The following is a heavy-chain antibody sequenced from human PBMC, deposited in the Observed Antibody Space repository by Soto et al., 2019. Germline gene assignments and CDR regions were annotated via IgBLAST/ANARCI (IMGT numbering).Heavy chain of an antibody. CDR2: IFPLTDIP. J-gene: IGHJ4*02. CDR1: GGTFRNYP. Sequence: QVQLVQSGTEVKKPGSSVKVSCKASGGTFRNYPINWVRQAPGQGLEWMGSIFPLTDIPDYAQNFQARLTISADKSTSTAYMQLSSLTSDDTAMYFCARGPLVVVNYFESWGQGTRVTVSS. V-gene: IGHV1-69*02. CDR3: ARGPLVVVNYFES.